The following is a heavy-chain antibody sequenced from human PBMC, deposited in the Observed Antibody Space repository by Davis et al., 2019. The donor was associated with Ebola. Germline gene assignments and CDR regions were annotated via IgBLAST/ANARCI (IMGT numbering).Heavy chain of an antibody. CDR3: ARGGDTIFGVVRNYYGMDV. CDR1: GYTFTSYY. D-gene: IGHD3-3*01. Sequence: ASVKVSCRASGYTFTSYYMHWVRQAPGQGLEWMGIINPSGGSTSYAQKFQGRVTMTRDTSTSTVYMELSSLRSEDTAVYYCARGGDTIFGVVRNYYGMDVWGQGTTVTVSS. CDR2: INPSGGST. J-gene: IGHJ6*02. V-gene: IGHV1-46*01.